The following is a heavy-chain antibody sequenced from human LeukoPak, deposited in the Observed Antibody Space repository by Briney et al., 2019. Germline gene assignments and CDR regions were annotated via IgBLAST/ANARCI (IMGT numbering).Heavy chain of an antibody. J-gene: IGHJ6*02. CDR3: AKDPVAVAGNNYYRMDV. CDR1: GFSFSSYG. V-gene: IGHV3-30*18. Sequence: GRSLRLSCAASGFSFSSYGVHWVRQAPGKGLEWVAVISSDGNNKYYGDSVKGRFTISRDNSQDTLYVQMTSLRAEDTAVYYCAKDPVAVAGNNYYRMDVWGQGTTVTVSS. D-gene: IGHD6-19*01. CDR2: ISSDGNNK.